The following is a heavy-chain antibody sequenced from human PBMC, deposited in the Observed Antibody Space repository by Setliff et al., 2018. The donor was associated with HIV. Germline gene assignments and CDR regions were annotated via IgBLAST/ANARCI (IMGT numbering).Heavy chain of an antibody. D-gene: IGHD6-19*01. J-gene: IGHJ4*02. Sequence: ASVKVSCKASGYTFNNYYMHWVRQAPGQGLEWMGIINPSDNRTYYAQKFQGRVTMTRDTSTSSVYMELRSLRSEDTAVYYCARDDLLVAGIRFDYWGQGTLVTVSS. CDR3: ARDDLLVAGIRFDY. CDR2: INPSDNRT. V-gene: IGHV1-46*02. CDR1: GYTFNNYY.